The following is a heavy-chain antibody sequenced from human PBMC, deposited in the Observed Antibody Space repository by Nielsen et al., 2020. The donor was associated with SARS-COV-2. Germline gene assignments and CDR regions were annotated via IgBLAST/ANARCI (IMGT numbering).Heavy chain of an antibody. V-gene: IGHV4-59*01. CDR1: DDSIGGYY. CDR2: VYYSGTT. CDR3: ARLPAGTVSFDI. D-gene: IGHD2-2*01. J-gene: IGHJ3*02. Sequence: SETLSLTCSVSDDSIGGYYWSWIRQTPEKGLEWIGYVYYSGTTEYNPSLKSRVTISADRSKKQFSLRLTSVTAADTAVYYCARLPAGTVSFDIWGQGTMVTVS.